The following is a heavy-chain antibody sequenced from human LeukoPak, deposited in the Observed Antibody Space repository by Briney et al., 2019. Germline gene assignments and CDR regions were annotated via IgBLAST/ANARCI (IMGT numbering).Heavy chain of an antibody. V-gene: IGHV3-23*01. J-gene: IGHJ5*02. CDR3: AKEYYYDSSAWFDP. Sequence: PGGSLRLSCAASGFTFSSYAMSWVRQAPGKGLVWFSAISGSGGSTYYADSVKGRFTISRDNSKNTLYLQMNSLRAEDTAVYYCAKEYYYDSSAWFDPWGQGTLVTVSS. CDR1: GFTFSSYA. D-gene: IGHD3-22*01. CDR2: ISGSGGST.